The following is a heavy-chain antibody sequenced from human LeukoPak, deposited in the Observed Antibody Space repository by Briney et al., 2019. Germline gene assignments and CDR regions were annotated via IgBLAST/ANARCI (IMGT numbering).Heavy chain of an antibody. V-gene: IGHV4-59*08. Sequence: GSLRLSCAASGFTFVDYAMHWVRQPPGNGLEWIGHIYYSGSTNYAPSVKSRVSISVDTSKISFSLKLSSVTAADTAVYYCARHTAYYGSGSFLDSWGQGTLVTVSS. CDR2: IYYSGST. CDR1: GFTFVDYA. D-gene: IGHD3-10*01. CDR3: ARHTAYYGSGSFLDS. J-gene: IGHJ5*01.